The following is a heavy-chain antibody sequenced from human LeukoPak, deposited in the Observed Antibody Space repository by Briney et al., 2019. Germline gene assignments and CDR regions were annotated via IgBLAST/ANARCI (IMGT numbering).Heavy chain of an antibody. CDR2: IYYSGST. CDR1: GGSISSGGYY. D-gene: IGHD4-23*01. CDR3: ARRGTVVNLNY. V-gene: IGHV4-39*07. J-gene: IGHJ4*02. Sequence: SETLSLTCSVSGGSISSGGYYWAWIRQPPGKGLEWIGTIYYSGSTYYNPSLQSRVTMSVDTSKNHFSLKLTSVTAADTAVYHCARRGTVVNLNYWGQGTLVTVSS.